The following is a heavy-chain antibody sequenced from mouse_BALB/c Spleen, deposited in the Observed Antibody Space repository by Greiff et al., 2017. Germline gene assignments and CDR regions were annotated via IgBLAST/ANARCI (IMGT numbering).Heavy chain of an antibody. CDR1: GYTFTSYT. CDR2: INPSSGYT. D-gene: IGHD1-1*01. Sequence: VQLQQSGAELARPGASVKMSCKASGYTFTSYTMHWVKQRPGQGLEWIGYINPSSGYTNYNQKFKDKATLTADKSSSTAYMQLSSLTSEDSAVYYCARGSSDGYCAMDYWGQGTSVTVSS. J-gene: IGHJ4*01. V-gene: IGHV1-4*01. CDR3: ARGSSDGYCAMDY.